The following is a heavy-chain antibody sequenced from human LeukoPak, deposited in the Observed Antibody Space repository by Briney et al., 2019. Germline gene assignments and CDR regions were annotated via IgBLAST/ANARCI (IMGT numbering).Heavy chain of an antibody. D-gene: IGHD3-10*01. CDR1: GFTFSNYE. Sequence: GGSLRLSCAASGFTFSNYEMNWVRQAPGKGLEWVSSITSSSTYIYYADSVKGRFTISRDNARNSLYLQMNSLRAEDTAVYYCARALYGSGSGPRYYYYYMDVWGKGTTVTVSS. CDR2: ITSSSTYI. J-gene: IGHJ6*03. V-gene: IGHV3-21*01. CDR3: ARALYGSGSGPRYYYYYMDV.